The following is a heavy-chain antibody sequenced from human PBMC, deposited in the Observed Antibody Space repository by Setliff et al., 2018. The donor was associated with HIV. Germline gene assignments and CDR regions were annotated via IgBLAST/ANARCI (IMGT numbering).Heavy chain of an antibody. V-gene: IGHV4-61*02. CDR1: GDSISSGSYY. Sequence: LSLTCTVSGDSISSGSYYWSWIRQPAGKGLEWIGRIYTSGSTSYNPSLKSRVTISVDTSRNQFSLNLNSVTAADTAVYYCARESPRNYYYNFWSGYPSYFDYWGQGTLVTVSS. CDR3: ARESPRNYYYNFWSGYPSYFDY. CDR2: IYTSGST. D-gene: IGHD3-3*01. J-gene: IGHJ4*02.